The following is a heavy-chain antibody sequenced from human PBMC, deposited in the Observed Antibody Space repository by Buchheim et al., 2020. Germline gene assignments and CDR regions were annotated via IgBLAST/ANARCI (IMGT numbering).Heavy chain of an antibody. Sequence: QEQLVESGGGLVKPGGSLRLSCAASGFTFSEYYMSWIRQAPGKGLEWVSYISSSRGTTIYYADSVKGRFTISRDNAKNFLYLQMNSLRAEDTAVYYCARLQQQLVFFDFWGQGTL. J-gene: IGHJ4*02. CDR1: GFTFSEYY. CDR2: ISSSRGTTI. CDR3: ARLQQQLVFFDF. V-gene: IGHV3-11*01. D-gene: IGHD6-13*01.